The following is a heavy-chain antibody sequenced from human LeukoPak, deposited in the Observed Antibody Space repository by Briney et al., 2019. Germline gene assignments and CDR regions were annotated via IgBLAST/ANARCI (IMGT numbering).Heavy chain of an antibody. CDR2: IYTSGRT. Sequence: SEALSLTCTVSGGSISSYYWSWIRQPAGKGLEWIGRIYTSGRTNYNPSLKSRVTMSVDTSKNQFSLKLSSVTAADTAVYYCARDLRYFDWTSEYNWFDPWGQGTLVTVSS. CDR3: ARDLRYFDWTSEYNWFDP. CDR1: GGSISSYY. J-gene: IGHJ5*02. V-gene: IGHV4-4*07. D-gene: IGHD3-9*01.